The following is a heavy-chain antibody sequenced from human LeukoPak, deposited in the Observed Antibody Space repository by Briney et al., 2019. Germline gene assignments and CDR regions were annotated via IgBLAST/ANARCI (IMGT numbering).Heavy chain of an antibody. V-gene: IGHV3-23*01. Sequence: GGSLRLSCAASGFTFINAWMTWVRQAPGKGLEWVSAISGSGGSTYYADSVKGRFTISRDNSKNTLYLQVNSLRAEDTAVYHCAKKSPIFGVVIPLFDYWGQGTLVSVSS. CDR1: GFTFINAW. CDR3: AKKSPIFGVVIPLFDY. CDR2: ISGSGGST. D-gene: IGHD3-3*01. J-gene: IGHJ4*02.